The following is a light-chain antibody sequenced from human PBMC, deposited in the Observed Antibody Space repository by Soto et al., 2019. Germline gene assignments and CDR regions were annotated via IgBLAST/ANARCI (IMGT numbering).Light chain of an antibody. CDR2: DAS. Sequence: AIQLTQSPSSLSASVGDRVTITCRASQGISSALVWYQQKPGKAPKLLIYDASSLESGVPSRFSGSGSGTEFSLTIRSLQPEDFANYYCQQFNRYPPLTFGGGTKVQIK. CDR1: QGISSA. V-gene: IGKV1-13*02. CDR3: QQFNRYPPLT. J-gene: IGKJ4*01.